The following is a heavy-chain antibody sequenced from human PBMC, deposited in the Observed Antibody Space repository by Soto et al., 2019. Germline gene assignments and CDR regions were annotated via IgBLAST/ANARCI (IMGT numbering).Heavy chain of an antibody. V-gene: IGHV3-53*01. CDR1: GFTVSSNY. J-gene: IGHJ6*02. CDR3: AREHDSSGYYGWDYYYGMDV. D-gene: IGHD3-22*01. CDR2: IYSGGST. Sequence: SGGSLRLSCAASGFTVSSNYMSWVRQAPGKGLEWVSVIYSGGSTYYADSVKGRFTISRDNSKNTLYLQMNSLRAEDTAVYYCAREHDSSGYYGWDYYYGMDVWGQGTTVTVSS.